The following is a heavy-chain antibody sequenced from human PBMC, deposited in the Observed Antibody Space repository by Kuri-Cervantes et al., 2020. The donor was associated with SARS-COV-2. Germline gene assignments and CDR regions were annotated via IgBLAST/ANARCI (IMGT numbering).Heavy chain of an antibody. CDR3: EKDLKHRRLYGSGSYYKGDHYYYGMDV. D-gene: IGHD3-10*01. CDR2: ISYDGSNK. CDR1: GFTFSSYG. Sequence: GGSLRLSCAASGFTFSSYGMHWVRQAPGEGLEWVAVISYDGSNKYYADSVKGRFTISRDNSKNTLYLQMNSLRAEDTAVYYCEKDLKHRRLYGSGSYYKGDHYYYGMDVWGQGNTVNVSS. J-gene: IGHJ6*02. V-gene: IGHV3-30*18.